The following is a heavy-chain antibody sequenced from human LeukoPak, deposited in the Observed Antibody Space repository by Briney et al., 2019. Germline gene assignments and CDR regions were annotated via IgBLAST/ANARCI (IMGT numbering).Heavy chain of an antibody. D-gene: IGHD2-8*01. V-gene: IGHV4-59*02. CDR3: ARGPPPNNGFYY. CDR1: GGSVSSYY. Sequence: SETLSLTCTVSGGSVSSYYWTWIRQPPGKGLEWVGYIYYSGSTNYNPSLKGRVTISVDTSKNQFSLNLSSVTAADTAVYFCARGPPPNNGFYYWGQGTLVTVSS. CDR2: IYYSGST. J-gene: IGHJ4*02.